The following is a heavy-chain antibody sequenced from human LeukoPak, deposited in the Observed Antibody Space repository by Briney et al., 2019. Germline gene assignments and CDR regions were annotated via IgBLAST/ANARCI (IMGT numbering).Heavy chain of an antibody. J-gene: IGHJ4*02. CDR1: GFTFSSYS. D-gene: IGHD6-19*01. CDR2: ISSSSSYI. V-gene: IGHV3-21*04. CDR3: AKDLIAVAFN. Sequence: GGSLRLSCAASGFTFSSYSMNWVRQAPGKGLEWVSSISSSSSYIYYADSVKGRFTISRDNSKDTLYLQMNSLRAEDTAVYYCAKDLIAVAFNWGQGTLVTVSS.